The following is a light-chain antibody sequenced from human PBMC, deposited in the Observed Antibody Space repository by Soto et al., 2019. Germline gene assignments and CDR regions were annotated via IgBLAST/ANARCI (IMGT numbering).Light chain of an antibody. CDR2: VAS. V-gene: IGKV3-11*01. Sequence: ILFAQSSTTPSCSLWGLAPHSCGSSESVSSCLAWYRHKPGQGPGLLIYVASNWATGSPARFSGSGSGTDFTLTISSRQPQDFAFDYCQHRSNTPHTFGPGTKVDIK. CDR1: ESVSSC. J-gene: IGKJ3*01. CDR3: QHRSNTPHT.